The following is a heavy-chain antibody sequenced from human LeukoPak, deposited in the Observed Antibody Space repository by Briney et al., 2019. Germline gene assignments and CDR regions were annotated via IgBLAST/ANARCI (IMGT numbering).Heavy chain of an antibody. Sequence: PSETLSLTCTVSGGSISSGGYYWSWIRQHPGKGLEWIGYIYYSGSTYYNPSLKSRVTISVDTSKNQFSLKLSSVTAADTAVYYCARPRLHQYYYYGMDVWGQGTTVTVSS. J-gene: IGHJ6*02. CDR3: ARPRLHQYYYYGMDV. CDR1: GGSISSGGYY. CDR2: IYYSGST. V-gene: IGHV4-31*03. D-gene: IGHD4-11*01.